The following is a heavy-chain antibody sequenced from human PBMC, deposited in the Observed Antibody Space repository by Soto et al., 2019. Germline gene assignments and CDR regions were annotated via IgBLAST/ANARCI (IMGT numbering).Heavy chain of an antibody. CDR3: ARRGYYDILTGYPTDV. J-gene: IGHJ6*02. CDR1: GYSFTSYW. D-gene: IGHD3-9*01. Sequence: PGESLKISCKGSGYSFTSYWIGWVRQMPGKGLEWMGIIYPGDSDTRYSPSFQGQVTISADKSISTAYLQWSSLKASDTAMYYCARRGYYDILTGYPTDVWGQGTTVTVSS. CDR2: IYPGDSDT. V-gene: IGHV5-51*01.